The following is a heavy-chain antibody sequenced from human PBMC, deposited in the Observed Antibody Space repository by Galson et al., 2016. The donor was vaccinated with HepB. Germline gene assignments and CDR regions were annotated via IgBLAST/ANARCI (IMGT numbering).Heavy chain of an antibody. D-gene: IGHD6-25*01. J-gene: IGHJ4*02. V-gene: IGHV3-7*01. CDR1: GFTFSGYW. CDR2: IKQDGSEK. CDR3: ASAPAATESDY. Sequence: SLRLSCAASGFTFSGYWMPWVRQAPGKGLEWVANIKQDGSEKNYVASVKGRFTISRDNAKNLVYLQMNSLRAEDTAMYYCASAPAATESDYWGQGTLVTVSP.